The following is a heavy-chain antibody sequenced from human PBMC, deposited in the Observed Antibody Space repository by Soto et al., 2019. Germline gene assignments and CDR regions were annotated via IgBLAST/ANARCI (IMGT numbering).Heavy chain of an antibody. Sequence: GGSLRLSCVASGFTFSSYAMSWVRQAPGKGLEWVSAIAVGGGDTYYADSVRGRFTISRDNSKKTLYLQMNSLRAEDTALYYCAKDTTGSNSGSGTFDFWGRGTLVTVSS. V-gene: IGHV3-23*01. CDR1: GFTFSSYA. D-gene: IGHD3-3*01. J-gene: IGHJ4*02. CDR2: IAVGGGDT. CDR3: AKDTTGSNSGSGTFDF.